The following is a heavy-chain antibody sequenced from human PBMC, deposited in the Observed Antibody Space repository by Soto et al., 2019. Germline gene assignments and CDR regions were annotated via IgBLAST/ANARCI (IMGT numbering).Heavy chain of an antibody. V-gene: IGHV4-34*01. Sequence: SETLSLTCAVSGGSFNGYYWNWIRQPPGEGLEWIGEVYRSGSTKYNPSLRSRVTMSVDKSRNQFSLQLTSVTAADTAVYYCASASYYKVDYWGQGTLVTVSS. J-gene: IGHJ4*02. CDR1: GGSFNGYY. CDR3: ASASYYKVDY. CDR2: VYRSGST. D-gene: IGHD3-22*01.